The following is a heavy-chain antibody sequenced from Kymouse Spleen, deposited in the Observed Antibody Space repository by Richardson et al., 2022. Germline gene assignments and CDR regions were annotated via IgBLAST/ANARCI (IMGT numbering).Heavy chain of an antibody. J-gene: IGHJ6*02. D-gene: IGHD3-9*01. CDR1: GFTFSSYG. V-gene: IGHV3-33*01. CDR3: ARELRYFDWLLSYYYYYGMDV. CDR2: IWYDGSNK. Sequence: QVQLVESGGGVVQPGRSLRLSCAASGFTFSSYGMHWVRQAPGKGLEWVAVIWYDGSNKYYADSVKGRFTISRDNSKNTLYLQMNSLRAEDTAVYYCARELRYFDWLLSYYYYYGMDVWGQGTTVTVSS.